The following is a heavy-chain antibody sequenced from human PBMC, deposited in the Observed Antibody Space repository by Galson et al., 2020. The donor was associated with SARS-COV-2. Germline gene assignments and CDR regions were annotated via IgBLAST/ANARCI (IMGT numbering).Heavy chain of an antibody. J-gene: IGHJ3*02. CDR1: GFTFSRYW. Sequence: GGSLRLSCAAYGFTFSRYWMHWVRQAPGRGLVWVSRAKDDGSGPTYADSVKGRFTVSRDNDKNTLYLQMNSLRAEDTAVYYCARGLSGTYNAFDMWGQGTMVTVSS. D-gene: IGHD1-26*01. CDR3: ARGLSGTYNAFDM. V-gene: IGHV3-74*03. CDR2: AKDDGSGP.